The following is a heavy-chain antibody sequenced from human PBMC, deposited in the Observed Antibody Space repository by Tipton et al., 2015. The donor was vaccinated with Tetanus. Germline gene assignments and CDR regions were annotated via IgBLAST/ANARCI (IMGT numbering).Heavy chain of an antibody. CDR3: AKDYSSSSWTWSRRYFDL. CDR1: GFTFNKYW. J-gene: IGHJ2*01. CDR2: IRNRGDAT. V-gene: IGHV3-23*01. Sequence: SLRLSCAASGFTFNKYWMHWVRQAPGKGLEWVSSIRNRGDATYYADSVKGRFTISRDSSESTLYLQMNSLRPEDTAVYFCAKDYSSSSWTWSRRYFDLWGRGTLVAVSS. D-gene: IGHD6-6*01.